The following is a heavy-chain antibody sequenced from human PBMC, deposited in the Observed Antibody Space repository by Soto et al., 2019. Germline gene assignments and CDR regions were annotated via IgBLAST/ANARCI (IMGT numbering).Heavy chain of an antibody. CDR1: GGSIRSYC. CDR3: ARDDVLCDGGRCYGVPLDV. D-gene: IGHD2-15*01. V-gene: IGHV4-59*12. CDR2: ICHSGST. J-gene: IGHJ6*04. Sequence: SETLSLICTVSGGSIRSYCWTWIRQPPGEGLEWIGEICHSGSTNYNPSLKSRVTISVDRSKNQFSLKLSSVTAEDTAVYYCARDDVLCDGGRCYGVPLDVWGKGTTVTVSS.